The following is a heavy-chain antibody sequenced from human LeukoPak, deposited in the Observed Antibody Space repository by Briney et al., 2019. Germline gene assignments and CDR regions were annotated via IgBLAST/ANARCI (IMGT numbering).Heavy chain of an antibody. J-gene: IGHJ4*02. D-gene: IGHD3-22*01. Sequence: PGGSLRLSCAASGFTFSSYSMNLVRQAPGKGLELVSSISSSSSYIYYADSVKGRFTISRDNAKNSLYLQMNSLRAEDTAVYYCARDQDYYDSSGYSLFDYWSQGTLVTVSS. CDR2: ISSSSSYI. CDR3: ARDQDYYDSSGYSLFDY. V-gene: IGHV3-21*04. CDR1: GFTFSSYS.